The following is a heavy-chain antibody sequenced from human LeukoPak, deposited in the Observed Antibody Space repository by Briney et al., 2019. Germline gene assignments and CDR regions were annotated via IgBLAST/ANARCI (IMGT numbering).Heavy chain of an antibody. J-gene: IGHJ4*02. CDR3: ARAMGRSGWYDY. V-gene: IGHV3-30*03. Sequence: GGSLRLSCAASGFTFSTYGMHWVRQAPGKGLEWVAVISYDGSNKYYAGSVKGRFTISRDNSKNTLYLQMNSLRAEDTAVYYCARAMGRSGWYDYWGQGTLVTVSS. D-gene: IGHD6-19*01. CDR2: ISYDGSNK. CDR1: GFTFSTYG.